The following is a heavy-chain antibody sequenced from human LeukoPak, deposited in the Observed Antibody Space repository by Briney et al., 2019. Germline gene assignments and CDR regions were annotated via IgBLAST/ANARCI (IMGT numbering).Heavy chain of an antibody. CDR2: INVGGSTM. CDR3: ARGASSAYYVDY. CDR1: GFTFSDYY. J-gene: IGHJ4*02. V-gene: IGHV3-11*04. Sequence: GGSLRLSCVASGFTFSDYYMSWIRQAPGKGLEWVSYINVGGSTMFYGDSVKGRFSISRDNAKNTVDLQMNSLRAEDTAVYYCARGASSAYYVDYWGQGTLVSVSS. D-gene: IGHD3-22*01.